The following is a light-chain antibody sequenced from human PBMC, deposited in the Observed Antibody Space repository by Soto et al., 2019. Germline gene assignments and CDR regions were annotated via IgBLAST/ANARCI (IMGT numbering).Light chain of an antibody. Sequence: QSALTQPPSVSGSPGQSVAVSCTGTSSDIGGYNYVSWYQQHPGRAPKLLIYDVSERPSGVPDRFSGSKSGYTASLTISGLQAEDEADYSCCSYAGTNILIFGGGTKVTVL. V-gene: IGLV2-11*01. CDR1: SSDIGGYNY. CDR2: DVS. CDR3: CSYAGTNILI. J-gene: IGLJ2*01.